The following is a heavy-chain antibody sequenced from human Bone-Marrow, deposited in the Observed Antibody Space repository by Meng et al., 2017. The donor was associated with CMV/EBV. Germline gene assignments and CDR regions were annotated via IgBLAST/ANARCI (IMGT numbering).Heavy chain of an antibody. J-gene: IGHJ5*02. CDR1: RFRFGQHG. D-gene: IGHD3-10*01. CDR2: IISTGDST. CDR3: ARGDLGVWFDP. Sequence: CSEEYRFRFGQHGMGWVEQAPGKGMEGVAGIISTGDSTSYVDSVKSRFTISRDNAKKSLYLQMNNLRAEDTAVYYCARGDLGVWFDPWGRGTLVTVSS. V-gene: IGHV3-20*04.